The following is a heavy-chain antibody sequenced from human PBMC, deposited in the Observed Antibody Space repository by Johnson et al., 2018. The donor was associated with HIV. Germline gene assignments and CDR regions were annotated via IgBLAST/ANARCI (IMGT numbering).Heavy chain of an antibody. V-gene: IGHV3-11*04. J-gene: IGHJ3*02. D-gene: IGHD3-22*01. CDR1: GVTFSDYY. CDR3: ARGRPSGSHDALDI. CDR2: ISSGGSTK. Sequence: QVQLVESGGGLVKPGGSLRLSCAASGVTFSDYYMSWIRQAPGKGLEWISYISSGGSTKYYADSVKGRFTISRDNAKNSLYLQMNSLRAEDTAVYYCARGRPSGSHDALDIWGQGTMVTVSS.